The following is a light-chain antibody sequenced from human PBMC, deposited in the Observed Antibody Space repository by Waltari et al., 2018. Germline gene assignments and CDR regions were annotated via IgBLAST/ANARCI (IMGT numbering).Light chain of an antibody. CDR3: QQHNTNPWT. Sequence: DIQMTQSPSSLSASVADRVTITCRASQGISSYLAWYQQKPGKAPRLLIYKASTLQSGVPSRFSGSGSGTDFTLTISSLQPEDFAIYYCQQHNTNPWTFGQGTKVEIK. CDR2: KAS. J-gene: IGKJ1*01. V-gene: IGKV1-9*01. CDR1: QGISSY.